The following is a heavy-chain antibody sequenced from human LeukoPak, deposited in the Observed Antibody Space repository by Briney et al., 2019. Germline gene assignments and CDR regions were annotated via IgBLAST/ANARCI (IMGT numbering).Heavy chain of an antibody. CDR2: ISSSSSTI. V-gene: IGHV3-48*01. Sequence: GGSLRLLCAPSGLTFSIYSMMWVRQARGEGLECVSYISSSSSTIYYADSVKDRFTISRDNAKNSLYLQMNSLRAEDTAVYYCARGYSYGHTYYYYYYMDVWGKGTTVTVSS. J-gene: IGHJ6*03. CDR3: ARGYSYGHTYYYYYYMDV. CDR1: GLTFSIYS. D-gene: IGHD5-18*01.